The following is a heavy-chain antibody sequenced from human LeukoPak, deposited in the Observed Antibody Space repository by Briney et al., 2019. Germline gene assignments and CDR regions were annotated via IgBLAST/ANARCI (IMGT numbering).Heavy chain of an antibody. CDR3: AKDYNYDFWSGYYLYYFDY. CDR1: GFTFDDYA. D-gene: IGHD3-3*01. CDR2: ISWNSGSI. V-gene: IGHV3-9*01. J-gene: IGHJ4*02. Sequence: PGRSLRLSCAASGFTFDDYAMHWVRQAPGKGLEWVSGISWNSGSIGYADSVKGRFTISRDNAKNSLYLQMNSLRAEDTAVYYCAKDYNYDFWSGYYLYYFDYWGQGTLVTVSS.